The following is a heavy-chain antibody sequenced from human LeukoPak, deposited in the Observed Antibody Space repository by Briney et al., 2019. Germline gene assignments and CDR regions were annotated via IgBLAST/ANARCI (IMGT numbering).Heavy chain of an antibody. J-gene: IGHJ5*02. V-gene: IGHV4-61*01. D-gene: IGHD6-19*01. CDR3: ARGQPQRYSSGWYVNWFDP. Sequence: SETLSLTCTVSGGSVSSGSNYWSWIRQPPGKGLEWIGSIYYSGSTNYNPSLKSRVTISVDTSKNQFSLKVNSVAAADTAVYYCARGQPQRYSSGWYVNWFDPWGQGTLVTVSS. CDR2: IYYSGST. CDR1: GGSVSSGSNY.